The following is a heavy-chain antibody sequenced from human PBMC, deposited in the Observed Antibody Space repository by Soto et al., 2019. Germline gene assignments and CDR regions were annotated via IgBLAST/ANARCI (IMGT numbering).Heavy chain of an antibody. V-gene: IGHV4-59*11. CDR1: GGKLSSHD. CDR2: IYYSGST. CDR3: ARGSTSTYSSSSHYRFDP. Sequence: PLQTMRVRCSVAGGKLSSHDGRWIRQPPGKGLEWIGYIYYSGSTNYNPSLKSRVTISVDTSKNQFSLKLSSVTAADTAVYYCARGSTSTYSSSSHYRFDPWGQGTLVTVSS. D-gene: IGHD6-6*01. J-gene: IGHJ5*02.